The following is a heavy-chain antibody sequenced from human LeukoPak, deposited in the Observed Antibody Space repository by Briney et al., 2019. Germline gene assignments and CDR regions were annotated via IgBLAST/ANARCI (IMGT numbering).Heavy chain of an antibody. CDR2: INHSGST. V-gene: IGHV4-34*01. CDR1: GGSFSGYY. J-gene: IGHJ4*02. D-gene: IGHD5-18*01. CDR3: AREAFGERYSYGSSAGLFDY. Sequence: PSETLSLTCAVYGGSFSGYYWSWIRQPPGKGLEWIREINHSGSTNYNPSLKSRVTISVDTSKNQFSLKLSSVTAADTAVYYCAREAFGERYSYGSSAGLFDYWGQGTLVTVSS.